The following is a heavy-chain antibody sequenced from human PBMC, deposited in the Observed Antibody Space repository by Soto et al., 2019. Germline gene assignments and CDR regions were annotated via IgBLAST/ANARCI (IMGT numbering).Heavy chain of an antibody. CDR3: ARPGSGYDVLTGQYFYYFHAVDV. Sequence: LRLSCAASGFLFNTYAMHWVRHAPGKGLEWVAVISYDARNTYYADSVKGRFTISRDNSKNTLYLQMNSLRAEDTAVYYCARPGSGYDVLTGQYFYYFHAVDVWGQGTTVTVSS. CDR1: GFLFNTYA. V-gene: IGHV3-30*04. CDR2: ISYDARNT. J-gene: IGHJ6*02. D-gene: IGHD3-9*01.